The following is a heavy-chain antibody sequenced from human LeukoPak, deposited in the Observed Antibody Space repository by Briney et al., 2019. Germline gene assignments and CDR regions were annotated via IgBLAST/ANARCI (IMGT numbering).Heavy chain of an antibody. CDR2: IHNSGSA. CDR3: ARVLGPKGRYYFDY. Sequence: SETLSLTCTVSGGSIGRYYWSWIRQPAGKGLEWIGRIHNSGSANYNPSLKSRVTMSVDTSQIQFSLQLTSVTAADTAVYYCARVLGPKGRYYFDYWGQGTLVTVSS. CDR1: GGSIGRYY. J-gene: IGHJ4*02. V-gene: IGHV4-4*07.